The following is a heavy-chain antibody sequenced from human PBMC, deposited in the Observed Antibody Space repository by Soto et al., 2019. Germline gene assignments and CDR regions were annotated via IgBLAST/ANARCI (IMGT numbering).Heavy chain of an antibody. Sequence: PSETLSLTCLVSGFPISSPYSWGWIRQPPGKGLEWIGSISHTGTISYSPSLTSRVSISVDTSKNQVSLKLTSVTAADTAVYFCARVTMVIRDSDHFGVDVWGHGTTVTVSS. V-gene: IGHV4-38-2*02. CDR2: ISHTGTI. J-gene: IGHJ6*02. CDR1: GFPISSPYS. CDR3: ARVTMVIRDSDHFGVDV. D-gene: IGHD4-17*01.